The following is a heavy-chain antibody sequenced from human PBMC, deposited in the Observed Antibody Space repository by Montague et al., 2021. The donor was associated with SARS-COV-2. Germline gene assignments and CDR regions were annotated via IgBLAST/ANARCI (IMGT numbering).Heavy chain of an antibody. V-gene: IGHV4-34*01. J-gene: IGHJ6*02. D-gene: IGHD4-17*01. CDR3: ASVPTVTTYYYYYYGMDV. CDR1: GGSFSGYY. Sequence: SETLSLTCAVYGGSFSGYYWSWIRQAPGKGLEWIGEINHSGSTNYNPSLKSRVTISVDTSKNQFSLKLSSVTAADTAVYYCASVPTVTTYYYYYYGMDVWGQGTTVTVSS. CDR2: INHSGST.